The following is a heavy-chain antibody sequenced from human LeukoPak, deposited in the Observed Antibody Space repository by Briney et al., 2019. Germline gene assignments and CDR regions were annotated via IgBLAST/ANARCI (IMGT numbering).Heavy chain of an antibody. Sequence: PSETLSLTCTVSGGSISSYYWSWIRQPPGKGLEWIGYIYYSGSTNYNPSLKSRVTISVDTSKNQFSLKLSSVTAADTAVYYCARHEVGVAASDAFDIWGQGTMVTVSS. J-gene: IGHJ3*02. V-gene: IGHV4-59*08. CDR3: ARHEVGVAASDAFDI. D-gene: IGHD2-15*01. CDR2: IYYSGST. CDR1: GGSISSYY.